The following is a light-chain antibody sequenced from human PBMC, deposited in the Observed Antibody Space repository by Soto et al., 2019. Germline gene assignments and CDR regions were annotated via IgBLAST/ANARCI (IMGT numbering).Light chain of an antibody. J-gene: IGLJ2*01. V-gene: IGLV4-69*01. CDR3: QTWGTGIQV. CDR2: VNSDGSH. CDR1: SGHSSSA. Sequence: QSVLTQSPSASASLGASVKLTCTLTSGHSSSAIAWHQQQPDKGPRYLMKVNSDGSHTKGDGIPDRFSGSSSGAERYLTISSLQSEDEADYYCQTWGTGIQVFGGGTKVTVL.